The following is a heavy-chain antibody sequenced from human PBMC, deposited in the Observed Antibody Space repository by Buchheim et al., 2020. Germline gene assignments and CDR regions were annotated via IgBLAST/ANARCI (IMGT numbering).Heavy chain of an antibody. V-gene: IGHV1-46*01. Sequence: QVQLVQSGAEVKKPGASVKVSCKASGYTFTSYYMHWVRQAPGQGLEWMGIINPSGGSTSYAQKFQGRVTMTGDTSTSTVYMELSSLRSEDTAVYYCARDHSPFDSIVVRNYGMDVWGQGTT. CDR2: INPSGGST. J-gene: IGHJ6*02. CDR1: GYTFTSYY. CDR3: ARDHSPFDSIVVRNYGMDV. D-gene: IGHD3-22*01.